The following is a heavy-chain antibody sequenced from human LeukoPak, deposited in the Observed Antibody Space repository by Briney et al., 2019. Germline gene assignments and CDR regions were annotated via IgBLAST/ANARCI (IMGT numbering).Heavy chain of an antibody. D-gene: IGHD4-17*01. J-gene: IGHJ3*02. CDR2: ISSSGSTI. CDR1: GFTFSSYE. Sequence: PGGSLRLSCAASGFTFSSYEMNWVRQAPGKGLEWVSYISSSGSTIYYADSVKGRFTISRDNSKNTLYLQMNSLRAEDTAVYYCAKDRCYGDPCHAFDIWGQGTMVTVSS. CDR3: AKDRCYGDPCHAFDI. V-gene: IGHV3-48*03.